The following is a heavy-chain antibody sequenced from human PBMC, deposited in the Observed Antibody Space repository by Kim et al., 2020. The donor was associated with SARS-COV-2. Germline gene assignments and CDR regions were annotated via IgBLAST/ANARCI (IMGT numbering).Heavy chain of an antibody. CDR2: INHSGST. CDR3: ASSGRVVVNLLRFFGGWFDP. CDR1: GGSFSGYY. D-gene: IGHD3-22*01. Sequence: ETLSLTCAVYGGSFSGYYWSWIRQPPGKGLEWIGEINHSGSTNYNPSLKSRVTISVDTSKNQFSLKLSSVTAADTAVYYCASSGRVVVNLLRFFGGWFDPWGQGTLVTVSS. V-gene: IGHV4-34*01. J-gene: IGHJ5*02.